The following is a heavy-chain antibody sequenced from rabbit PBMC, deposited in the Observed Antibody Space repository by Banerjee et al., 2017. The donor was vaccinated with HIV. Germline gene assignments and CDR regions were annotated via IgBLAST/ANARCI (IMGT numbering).Heavy chain of an antibody. D-gene: IGHD1-1*01. V-gene: IGHV1S45*01. CDR3: ARLDTTYSYRNNL. CDR1: GFSFSSTYW. J-gene: IGHJ4*01. CDR2: IDAGSTGNT. Sequence: QEQLEESGGDLVKPEGSLTLTCTASGFSFSSTYWICWVRQAPGKGPEWIACIDAGSTGNTYYVSWAKGRFTISRTSSATVTLQMTSLTAADTATYFCARLDTTYSYRNNLWGQGTLVTVS.